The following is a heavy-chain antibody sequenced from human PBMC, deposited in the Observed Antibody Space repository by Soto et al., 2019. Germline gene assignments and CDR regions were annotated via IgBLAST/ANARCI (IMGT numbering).Heavy chain of an antibody. J-gene: IGHJ6*02. Sequence: GGSLRLSCAASGFTFSSYGMHWVRQAPGKGLEWVAVIWYDGSNKYYADSVKGRFTISRDNSKNTLYLQMNGLRAEDTAVYYCAREERKKLENYYGMDVWGQGTTVTVSS. CDR2: IWYDGSNK. CDR3: AREERKKLENYYGMDV. V-gene: IGHV3-33*01. CDR1: GFTFSSYG. D-gene: IGHD6-13*01.